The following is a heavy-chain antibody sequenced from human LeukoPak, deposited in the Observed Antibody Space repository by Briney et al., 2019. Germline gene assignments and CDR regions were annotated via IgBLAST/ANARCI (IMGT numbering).Heavy chain of an antibody. J-gene: IGHJ5*02. CDR3: ARTRKVEMATINWFDP. CDR2: IYYSGST. CDR1: GGSISSYY. V-gene: IGHV4-59*01. D-gene: IGHD5-24*01. Sequence: SETLSLTCTVSGGSISSYYWSWIRQPPGKGLEWIGYIYYSGSTNYNPSLKSRVTISVDTSRNQFSLKLSSVTAADTAVYYCARTRKVEMATINWFDPWGQGTLVTVSS.